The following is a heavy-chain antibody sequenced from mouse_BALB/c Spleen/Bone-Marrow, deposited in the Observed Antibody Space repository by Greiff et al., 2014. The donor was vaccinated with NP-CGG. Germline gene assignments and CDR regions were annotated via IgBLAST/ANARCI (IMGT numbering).Heavy chain of an antibody. V-gene: IGHV5-9-3*01. CDR3: ARGGGYDWYFDV. CDR2: ISSGGSYT. J-gene: IGHJ1*01. CDR1: GFTFSSYA. Sequence: VQLKESGGGLVKPGGSLKLSCAASGFTFSSYAMSWVRQTPEKRLEWVATISSGGSYTCYPDSVKGRFTISRDNAKNTLYLQMSSLRSEDTAMYYCARGGGYDWYFDVWGAGTTVTVSS. D-gene: IGHD2-2*01.